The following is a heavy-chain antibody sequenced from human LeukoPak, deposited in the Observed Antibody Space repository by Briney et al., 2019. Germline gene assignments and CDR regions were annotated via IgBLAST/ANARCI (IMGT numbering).Heavy chain of an antibody. CDR3: TTDLSPPHYYDSSGYRTDY. CDR1: GFTFSSGW. V-gene: IGHV3-15*01. CDR2: SKSKSDGGTI. J-gene: IGHJ4*02. D-gene: IGHD3-22*01. Sequence: GGSLRLSCVASGFTFSSGWMTWVRQAPGKGLEWVGRSKSKSDGGTIDYAAPVKGRFSISRDDSKDTLYLQMDSLKTEDTAVYYCTTDLSPPHYYDSSGYRTDYWGQGTLVTVSS.